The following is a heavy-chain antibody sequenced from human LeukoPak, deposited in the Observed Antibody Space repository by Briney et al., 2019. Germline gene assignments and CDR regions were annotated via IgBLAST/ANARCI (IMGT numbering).Heavy chain of an antibody. CDR2: IYSGGST. J-gene: IGHJ4*02. V-gene: IGHV3-66*01. CDR1: GFTVSSNY. CDR3: ARRTIQLWLDPRFFDY. D-gene: IGHD5-18*01. Sequence: GGSLRLSCAASGFTVSSNYMSWVRQAPGKGLEWVSVIYSGGSTYYADSVKGRFTISKDNSKNTLYLQMNSLRAEDTAVYYCARRTIQLWLDPRFFDYWGQGTLVTVSS.